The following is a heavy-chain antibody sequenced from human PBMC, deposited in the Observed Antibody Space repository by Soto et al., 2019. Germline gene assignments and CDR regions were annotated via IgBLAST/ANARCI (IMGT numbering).Heavy chain of an antibody. D-gene: IGHD3-22*01. J-gene: IGHJ4*02. V-gene: IGHV4-34*01. CDR2: INHSGST. CDR3: ARGRPYYYDSSGYLDY. Sequence: LSLTCAVYGGPFSGYYWSWIRQPPGKGLEWIGEINHSGSTNYNPSLKSRVTISVDTSKNQFSLKLSSVTAADTAVYYCARGRPYYYDSSGYLDYWGQGTLVTVSS. CDR1: GGPFSGYY.